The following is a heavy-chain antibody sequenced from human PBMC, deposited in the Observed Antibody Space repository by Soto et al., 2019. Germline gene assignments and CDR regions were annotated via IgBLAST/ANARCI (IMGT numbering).Heavy chain of an antibody. CDR3: ARGSDFCSGSYMDV. V-gene: IGHV3-48*01. J-gene: IGHJ6*02. Sequence: PGGSLRLSCAASGFTFSSYSMNWVRQAPGKGLEWVSYISSSSSTIYYADSVKGRFTISRDNAKNSLYLQMNSLRAEDTAVYYCARGSDFCSGSYMDVWGQGTTVTVSS. CDR2: ISSSSSTI. CDR1: GFTFSSYS. D-gene: IGHD3-3*01.